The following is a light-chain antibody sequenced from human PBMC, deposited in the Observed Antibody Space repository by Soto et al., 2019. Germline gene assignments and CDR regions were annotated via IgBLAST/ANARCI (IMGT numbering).Light chain of an antibody. J-gene: IGKJ2*01. Sequence: DIQLTQSPSSLSASVGDRVTITCRASQSIRNYLNWYQQKPGKAPNLLIYAASNLHSGVPSRFSGSGSGTDFTLTISSLQPEDFTTYYCQQSFLNLGFGQGTKLEIK. CDR3: QQSFLNLG. CDR2: AAS. CDR1: QSIRNY. V-gene: IGKV1-39*01.